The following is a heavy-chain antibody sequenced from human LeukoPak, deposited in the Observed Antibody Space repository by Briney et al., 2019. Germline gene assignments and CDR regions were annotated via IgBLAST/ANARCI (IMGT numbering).Heavy chain of an antibody. CDR1: GFTFSSYS. Sequence: GGSLRLSCAASGFTFSSYSMNWVRQAPGKGLEWVSSISSSIRYISYADSVKGRFTISRDNAKNSRFLQMNSLRAEDTAVYYCARVNSPAYYYDSSGYYLNYWGQGTLVTVSS. CDR3: ARVNSPAYYYDSSGYYLNY. V-gene: IGHV3-21*01. CDR2: ISSSIRYI. D-gene: IGHD3-22*01. J-gene: IGHJ4*02.